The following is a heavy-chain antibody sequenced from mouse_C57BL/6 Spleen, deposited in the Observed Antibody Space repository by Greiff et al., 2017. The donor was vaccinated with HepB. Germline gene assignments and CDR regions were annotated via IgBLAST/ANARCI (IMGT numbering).Heavy chain of an antibody. Sequence: QVQLQQPGAELVRPGSSVKLSCKASGYTFTSYWMHWVKQRPIQGLEWIGNIDPSDSETHYNQKFKDKATLTVDKSSSTAYMHLSSLTSEDSSVYYCARTGRDYAMDYWGQGTSVTVSS. CDR1: GYTFTSYW. CDR3: ARTGRDYAMDY. D-gene: IGHD3-3*01. V-gene: IGHV1-52*01. CDR2: IDPSDSET. J-gene: IGHJ4*01.